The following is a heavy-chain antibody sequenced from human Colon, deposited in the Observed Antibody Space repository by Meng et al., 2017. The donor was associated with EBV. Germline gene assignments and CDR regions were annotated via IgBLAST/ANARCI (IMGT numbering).Heavy chain of an antibody. Sequence: GQVQGSGAGLAAPSGTRALTAAVSGGSISTSDWWSWVRQPPGKGLEWIGEIYRGGGTNYNPSFKSRVTISVDTSNNHFSLKLSYVTAADTAVYYCARVRVIPAAVGFDYWGQGTLVTVSS. D-gene: IGHD2-2*01. V-gene: IGHV4-4*02. J-gene: IGHJ4*02. CDR2: IYRGGGT. CDR3: ARVRVIPAAVGFDY. CDR1: GGSISTSDW.